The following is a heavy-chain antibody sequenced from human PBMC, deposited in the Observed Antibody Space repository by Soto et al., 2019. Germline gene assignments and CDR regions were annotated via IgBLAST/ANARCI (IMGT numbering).Heavy chain of an antibody. V-gene: IGHV3-7*01. CDR2: IGQDGSKK. J-gene: IGHJ4*02. CDR1: GFTFSNYW. CDR3: ARDLAARTLPYYFDY. D-gene: IGHD6-13*01. Sequence: PGGSLRLSCVASGFTFSNYWISWVRQAPGRGLEWVANIGQDGSKKYYVDSAKGRFTISRDNAKNSLYLQMNGLRDDDTAVYYCARDLAARTLPYYFDYWGQGTLVTVSS.